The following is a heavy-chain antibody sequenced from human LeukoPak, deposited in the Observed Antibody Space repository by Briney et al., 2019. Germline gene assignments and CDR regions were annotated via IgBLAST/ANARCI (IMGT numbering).Heavy chain of an antibody. J-gene: IGHJ3*02. V-gene: IGHV4-59*01. CDR1: GGSISSYY. Sequence: SETLSLTCTVSGGSISSYYWSWIRQPPGKGLEWIGYIYYSGSTNYNSSLKSRVTISVDTSKNQFSLKLSSVTAADTAVYYCATRHSIGYYASPAPFDIWGQGTMVTVSS. CDR2: IYYSGST. CDR3: ATRHSIGYYASPAPFDI. D-gene: IGHD3-22*01.